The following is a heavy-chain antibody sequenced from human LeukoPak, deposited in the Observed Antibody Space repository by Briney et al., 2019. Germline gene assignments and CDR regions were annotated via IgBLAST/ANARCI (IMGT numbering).Heavy chain of an antibody. CDR3: ATDGGHWDFDH. V-gene: IGHV1-46*01. Sequence: ASVTVSSKASGYTFINSYIHSMRQAPGQGLEWMGVIYPSDGRTTYARKVLGRVTMTRDTSTSTVHMQLSNLRSEDTAVYYCATDGGHWDFDHWGQGTLVTVSS. CDR2: IYPSDGRT. D-gene: IGHD7-27*01. CDR1: GYTFINSY. J-gene: IGHJ4*02.